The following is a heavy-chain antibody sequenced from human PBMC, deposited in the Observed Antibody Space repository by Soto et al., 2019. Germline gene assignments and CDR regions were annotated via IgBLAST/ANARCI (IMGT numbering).Heavy chain of an antibody. CDR1: GYSFTSYW. J-gene: IGHJ3*02. CDR2: IYPGDSDT. D-gene: IGHD5-18*01. Sequence: GESLKISCKGSGYSFTSYWIGWVRQMPGKGLEWMGIIYPGDSDTRYSPSFQGQVTISADKSISTAYLQWSSLKASDTAMYYCATPSGYSYGHDAFDIWGQGTMVTVSS. V-gene: IGHV5-51*01. CDR3: ATPSGYSYGHDAFDI.